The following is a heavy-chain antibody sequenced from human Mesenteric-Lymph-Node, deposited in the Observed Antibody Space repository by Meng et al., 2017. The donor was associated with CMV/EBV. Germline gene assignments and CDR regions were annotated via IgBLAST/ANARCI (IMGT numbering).Heavy chain of an antibody. CDR1: GFTFSDYF. J-gene: IGHJ4*02. V-gene: IGHV3-11*01. Sequence: GESLKISCAASGFTFSDYFMSWIRQAPGRGLEWISYISDNGNYIYYADSVKGRFTISRDSAKNPLYLQMNSLRAEDTAVYYCARGIGDYFDSSNYPDSWGQGTLVTVSS. CDR2: ISDNGNYI. D-gene: IGHD3-22*01. CDR3: ARGIGDYFDSSNYPDS.